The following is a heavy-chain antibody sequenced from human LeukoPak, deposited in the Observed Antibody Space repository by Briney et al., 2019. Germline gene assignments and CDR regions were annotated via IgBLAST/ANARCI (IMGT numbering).Heavy chain of an antibody. D-gene: IGHD6-19*01. Sequence: ASVKVSCKASGYTFTGYYIYWVRQAPGQGLEWMGWITPNNGGTKYAEKFQGRVTMTRDTSISTAYMELRSLRSDDTAVYYCARENAVAATFDAFDIWGQGTMVTVSS. CDR3: ARENAVAATFDAFDI. V-gene: IGHV1-2*02. J-gene: IGHJ3*02. CDR2: ITPNNGGT. CDR1: GYTFTGYY.